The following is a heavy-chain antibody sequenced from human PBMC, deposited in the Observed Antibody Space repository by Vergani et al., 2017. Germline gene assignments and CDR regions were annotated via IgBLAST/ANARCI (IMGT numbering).Heavy chain of an antibody. J-gene: IGHJ4*02. CDR2: IRHVGIT. CDR3: AREGYCTNGVCFTLFDV. D-gene: IGHD2-8*01. V-gene: IGHV4-34*01. Sequence: QAQLQQWGAGLLKPSETLSLTCAIYGGSFNAYWWTWIRQPPGKGLEWIGEIRHVGITHYSPSLKSRVTISIDTSTHQFSLNLRSVTAADTAVYYCAREGYCTNGVCFTLFDVWGQGALVTVSS. CDR1: GGSFNAYW.